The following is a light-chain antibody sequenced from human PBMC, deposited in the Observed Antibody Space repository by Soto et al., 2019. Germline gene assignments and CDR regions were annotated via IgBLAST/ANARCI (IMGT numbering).Light chain of an antibody. V-gene: IGKV3-11*01. CDR3: QQRSNWPSIT. Sequence: LTQSPATLSLSTVERDRLSGRASQSVSSYLAWYQQKPGQAPRLLIYDASNRATGIPARFSGSGSGTDFTLTISSLEPEDFAVYYCQQRSNWPSITFGQGTRLEI. CDR1: QSVSSY. CDR2: DAS. J-gene: IGKJ5*01.